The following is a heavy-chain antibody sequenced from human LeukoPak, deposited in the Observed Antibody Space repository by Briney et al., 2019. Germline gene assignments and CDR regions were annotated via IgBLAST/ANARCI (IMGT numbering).Heavy chain of an antibody. V-gene: IGHV3-30*18. CDR1: GFTFSSYG. CDR2: ISYDGSNK. D-gene: IGHD5-18*01. CDR3: AKAGQLWATLGVNFDY. J-gene: IGHJ4*02. Sequence: PGGSLRLSCAASGFTFSSYGMHWVRQAPGKGLEWVAVISYDGSNKYYADSVKGRFTISRDNSKNTLYLQMNSLRAEDTAVYYCAKAGQLWATLGVNFDYWGQGTLVTVSS.